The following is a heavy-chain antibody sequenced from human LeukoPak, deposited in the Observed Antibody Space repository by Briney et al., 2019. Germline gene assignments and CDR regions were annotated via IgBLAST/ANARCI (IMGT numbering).Heavy chain of an antibody. V-gene: IGHV1-18*01. J-gene: IGHJ4*02. CDR1: GYTFTSYG. CDR2: ISAYNGNT. Sequence: ASVKVSCKASGYTFTSYGISWVRQAPGQGLEWMGWISAYNGNTNYAQELQGRVTMTTDTSTSTAYMELRSLRSDDTAVYYCAREGYYDSSGYYYDYWGQGTLVTVSS. CDR3: AREGYYDSSGYYYDY. D-gene: IGHD3-22*01.